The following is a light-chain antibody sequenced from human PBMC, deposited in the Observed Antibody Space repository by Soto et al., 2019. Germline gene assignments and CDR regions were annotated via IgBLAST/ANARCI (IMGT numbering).Light chain of an antibody. J-gene: IGKJ4*01. Sequence: EIVLTQSPGTLSLSPGERATLSCRASQSVSSSYLAWYQQEPGQAPRLLIHGASSRATGIPDRFSGSGSGTDFTLTISRLEPEDFEVYYCQQYGSSSLTLGGGTKVDIK. CDR2: GAS. CDR3: QQYGSSSLT. V-gene: IGKV3-20*01. CDR1: QSVSSSY.